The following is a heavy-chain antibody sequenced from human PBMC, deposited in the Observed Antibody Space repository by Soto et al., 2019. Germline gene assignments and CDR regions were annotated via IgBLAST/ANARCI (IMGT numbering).Heavy chain of an antibody. CDR3: ASKPHSTTGIWLDP. J-gene: IGHJ5*02. V-gene: IGHV3-11*01. CDR1: GFTFSDYY. D-gene: IGHD1-1*01. CDR2: ISSSGSTI. Sequence: GGSLRLSCAASGFTFSDYYMSCIRQAPWKGLEWVSYISSSGSTIYYADSVKGRFTISRDNAKNSLYLQMNSLRAEDTAVYYCASKPHSTTGIWLDPWGQGTLVTVSS.